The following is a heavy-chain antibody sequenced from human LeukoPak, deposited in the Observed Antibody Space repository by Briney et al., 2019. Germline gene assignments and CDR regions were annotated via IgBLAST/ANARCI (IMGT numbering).Heavy chain of an antibody. Sequence: GGSLRLSCAASGFTVSSNDMSWVRQAPGKGLEWVSITYSGGSTYNADSVKGRFTISGDNAKNSLYLQMNSLRDEDTAVYYCATSVIRGQGTLVTVSS. J-gene: IGHJ4*02. D-gene: IGHD2-21*01. CDR1: GFTVSSND. CDR2: TYSGGST. CDR3: ATSVI. V-gene: IGHV3-53*01.